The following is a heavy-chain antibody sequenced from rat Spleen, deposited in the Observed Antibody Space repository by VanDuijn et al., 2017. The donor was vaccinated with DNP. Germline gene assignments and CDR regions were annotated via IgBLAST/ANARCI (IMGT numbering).Heavy chain of an antibody. Sequence: EVQLVESGGGLVQPGRSMKLSCAASGFSFSDFDMAWVRQAPTKGLEWVAYIRYDGGSTFYGDSVKGRFTISRDNAKSTLYLQMNSLRSEDMATYYCVRWNSGHFDYWGQGVMVTVSS. D-gene: IGHD4-3*01. CDR1: GFSFSDFD. J-gene: IGHJ2*01. CDR3: VRWNSGHFDY. CDR2: IRYDGGST. V-gene: IGHV5-22*01.